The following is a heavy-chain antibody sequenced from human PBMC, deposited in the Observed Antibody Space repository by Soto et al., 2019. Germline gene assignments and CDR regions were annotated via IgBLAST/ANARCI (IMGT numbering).Heavy chain of an antibody. CDR2: ISGSGGST. J-gene: IGHJ6*02. CDR1: GFTFSSYA. Sequence: QAGGSLRLSCAASGFTFSSYAMSWVRQAPGKGLEWVSAISGSGGSTYYADSVKGRFTISRDNSKNTLYLQMNSLRAEDTAVYYCAKRPAAIRGSYYYYGMDVWGQGTTVTVSS. CDR3: AKRPAAIRGSYYYYGMDV. V-gene: IGHV3-23*01. D-gene: IGHD2-2*02.